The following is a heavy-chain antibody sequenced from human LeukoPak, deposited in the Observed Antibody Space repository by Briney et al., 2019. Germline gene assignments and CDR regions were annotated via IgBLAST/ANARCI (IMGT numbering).Heavy chain of an antibody. CDR1: GGSISSGTYY. CDR2: IYISGST. J-gene: IGHJ2*01. D-gene: IGHD5-24*01. V-gene: IGHV4-61*02. Sequence: SETLSLTCTVSGGSISSGTYYWRWIRQPAGKGLEWIGRIYISGSTNYNPSLKSRVTISVDTSKNQLSLKLRSVTAADTAVYYCARPDFDEMASHPYDLWGRGTLVTVPS. CDR3: ARPDFDEMASHPYDL.